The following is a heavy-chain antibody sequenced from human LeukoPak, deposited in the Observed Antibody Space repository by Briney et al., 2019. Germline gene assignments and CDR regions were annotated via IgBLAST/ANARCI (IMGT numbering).Heavy chain of an antibody. J-gene: IGHJ4*02. CDR3: TKSQVGALAYFDY. D-gene: IGHD1-26*01. V-gene: IGHV3-48*01. CDR1: GFTFSSYS. Sequence: PGGSLRLSCAASGFTFSSYSMNGVRQAPGKGLEWVSYISSSSSTIYYADSVKGRFTISRDNAKNSLYLQMNSLRVEDTALYYCTKSQVGALAYFDYWGQGTLVTVSS. CDR2: ISSSSSTI.